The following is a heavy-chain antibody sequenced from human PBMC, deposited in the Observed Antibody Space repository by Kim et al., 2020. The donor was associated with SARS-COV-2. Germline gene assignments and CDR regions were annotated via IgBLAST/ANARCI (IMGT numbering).Heavy chain of an antibody. J-gene: IGHJ4*02. CDR3: ARGLASGYDQKVYFDY. CDR1: GGSFSGYY. V-gene: IGHV4-34*01. CDR2: INHSGTT. D-gene: IGHD5-12*01. Sequence: SETLSLTCAVYGGSFSGYYWTWIRQPPGEGLEWVGEINHSGTTYYTPSLKRRVTISVDTSKNQFSLKLSSVTAADTAVYYCARGLASGYDQKVYFDYWGQGMVVTVSS.